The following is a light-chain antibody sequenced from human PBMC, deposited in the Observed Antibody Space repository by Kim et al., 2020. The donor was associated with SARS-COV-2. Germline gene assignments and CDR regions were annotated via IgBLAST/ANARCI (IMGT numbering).Light chain of an antibody. Sequence: ELTQPPSASGTPGQRVTISCSGSISNIGSHYVYWYQLLPGSAPKLLIYKINQRPSGVPDRFSGSQSGISASLAISGLRSDDEADYYCAAWDDSLRDRVFGGGTQLTVL. CDR2: KIN. V-gene: IGLV1-47*01. CDR3: AAWDDSLRDRV. J-gene: IGLJ7*01. CDR1: ISNIGSHY.